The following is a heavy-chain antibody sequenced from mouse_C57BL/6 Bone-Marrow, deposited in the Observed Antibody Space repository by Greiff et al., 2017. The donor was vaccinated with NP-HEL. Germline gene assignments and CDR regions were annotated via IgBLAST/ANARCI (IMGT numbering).Heavy chain of an antibody. CDR1: GYTFTSYD. Sequence: QVQLKESGPELVKPGASVKLSCKASGYTFTSYDINWVKQRPGQGLEWIGWIYPRDGSTKYNEKFKGKATLTVDTSSSTAYMELHSLTSEDSAVYFCARVGIYYDYFPFAYWGQGTLVTVSA. J-gene: IGHJ3*01. D-gene: IGHD2-4*01. V-gene: IGHV1-85*01. CDR2: IYPRDGST. CDR3: ARVGIYYDYFPFAY.